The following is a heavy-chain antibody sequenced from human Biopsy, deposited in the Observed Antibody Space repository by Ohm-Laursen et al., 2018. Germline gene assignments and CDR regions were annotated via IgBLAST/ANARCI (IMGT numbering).Heavy chain of an antibody. CDR3: ARLTGDPSY. V-gene: IGHV1-24*01. Sequence: SVKVSCKVSGYAVTEFSMHWVRQAPGKGLEWMGGFAPENGKTIYAQKFQGRVTMTEDTSTDTAYMELSSLRSEDTAVYYCARLTGDPSYWGQGILVTVSS. CDR2: FAPENGKT. D-gene: IGHD7-27*01. CDR1: GYAVTEFS. J-gene: IGHJ4*02.